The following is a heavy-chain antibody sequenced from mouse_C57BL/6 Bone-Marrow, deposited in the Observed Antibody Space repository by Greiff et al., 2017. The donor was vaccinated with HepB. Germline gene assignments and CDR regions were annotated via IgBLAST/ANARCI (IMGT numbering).Heavy chain of an antibody. D-gene: IGHD1-1*01. Sequence: DVKLVESGGGLVKPGGSLKLSCAASGFTFSSYTMSWVRQTPEKRLEWVATISGGGGNTYYPDSVKGRFTISRDNAKNTLYLQMSSLRSEDTALYYCARHEELRYFDYWGQGTTLTVSS. V-gene: IGHV5-9*01. CDR3: ARHEELRYFDY. CDR2: ISGGGGNT. J-gene: IGHJ2*01. CDR1: GFTFSSYT.